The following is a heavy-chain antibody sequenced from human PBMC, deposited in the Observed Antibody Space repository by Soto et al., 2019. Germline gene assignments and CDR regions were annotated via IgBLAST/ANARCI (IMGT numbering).Heavy chain of an antibody. CDR1: GYTFTSYG. Sequence: ASVKVSCKASGYTFTSYGVTWVRQAPGQGLEWMGWISAYNGNTDYGQNLQGRVTMTTDTSTTTACMELRSLRTDDTAVYYCARDYDYVWGSYRHTPDHWGQGTRVTVSS. CDR3: ARDYDYVWGSYRHTPDH. J-gene: IGHJ4*02. V-gene: IGHV1-18*04. CDR2: ISAYNGNT. D-gene: IGHD3-16*02.